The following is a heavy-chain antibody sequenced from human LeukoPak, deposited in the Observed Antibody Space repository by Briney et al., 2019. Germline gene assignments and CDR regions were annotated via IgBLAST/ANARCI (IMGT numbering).Heavy chain of an antibody. J-gene: IGHJ6*03. V-gene: IGHV3-20*04. CDR3: ARIYSSSWPDYYYYMDV. Sequence: PGGSLRLSCAASGFTFDDYGMSWVRQAPGKGLEWVTGITWSGGSSGYGDSVKGRFTISRDNAKNSLYLQMNSLRAEDTAVYYCARIYSSSWPDYYYYMDVWGKGTTVTVSS. CDR1: GFTFDDYG. D-gene: IGHD6-13*01. CDR2: ITWSGGSS.